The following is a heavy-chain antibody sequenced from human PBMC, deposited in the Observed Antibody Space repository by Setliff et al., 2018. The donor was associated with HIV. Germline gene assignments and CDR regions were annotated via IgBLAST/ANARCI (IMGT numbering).Heavy chain of an antibody. CDR1: GGSFSDYY. D-gene: IGHD2-2*01. J-gene: IGHJ5*02. V-gene: IGHV4-34*01. CDR2: IKHSGST. Sequence: SETLSLTCAVYGGSFSDYYWSWIRQPPGKGLEWIAEIKHSGSTNYNPSLKSRVTISVDTSKNQVSLKLTSVTAADTAVYYCARVLRDTSCYGPWGQGPWSPSPQ. CDR3: ARVLRDTSCYGP.